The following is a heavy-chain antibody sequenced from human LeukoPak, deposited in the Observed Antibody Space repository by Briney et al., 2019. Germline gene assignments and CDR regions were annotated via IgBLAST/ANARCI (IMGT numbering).Heavy chain of an antibody. V-gene: IGHV3-21*01. D-gene: IGHD3-3*01. J-gene: IGHJ4*02. Sequence: GGSLRLSCAASGFTFSSYTMSWVRQAPGKGLEWVSSTSSSSRYIYYAASVKGRFAISRDNAKNSLYLQMNSLRAEDTAVYYCARGYYDLVHLGYWGQGTLVTVSS. CDR1: GFTFSSYT. CDR3: ARGYYDLVHLGY. CDR2: TSSSSRYI.